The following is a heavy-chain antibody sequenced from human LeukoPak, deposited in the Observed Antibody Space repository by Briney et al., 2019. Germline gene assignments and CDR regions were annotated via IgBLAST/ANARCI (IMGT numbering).Heavy chain of an antibody. CDR2: IYRGGSP. Sequence: GGSLRLSCAASGFPFSSHPVNWVPQAPGKGLEWVSVIYRGGSPYYADPVKGRLTITRHNSQNMLYVQKHSLSAEDTAVYYCEGRPAIMNGIGSWGQGSLVTVSS. D-gene: IGHD2-2*01. CDR3: EGRPAIMNGIGS. V-gene: IGHV3-66*01. CDR1: GFPFSSHP. J-gene: IGHJ4*02.